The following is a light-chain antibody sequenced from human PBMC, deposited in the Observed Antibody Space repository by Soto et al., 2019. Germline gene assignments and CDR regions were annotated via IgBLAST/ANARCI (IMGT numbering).Light chain of an antibody. CDR2: SNN. CDR1: SANIGSNT. J-gene: IGLJ2*01. CDR3: AAWDDSLNGFVV. Sequence: QSVLPQPPSASGTPVQRVTISCSGSSANIGSNTVNWYQQLPGTAPKHLIYSNNQRPSGVPDRFSGSKSGTSASLAISGLQSEDEADYYCAAWDDSLNGFVVFGGGTKLTVL. V-gene: IGLV1-44*01.